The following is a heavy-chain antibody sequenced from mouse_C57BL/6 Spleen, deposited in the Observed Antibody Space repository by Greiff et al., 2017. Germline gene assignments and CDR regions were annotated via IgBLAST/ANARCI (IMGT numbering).Heavy chain of an antibody. J-gene: IGHJ4*01. V-gene: IGHV8-8*01. Sequence: HVTLKVSGPGILQPSQTLSLTCSFSGFSLSTFGMGVGWIRQPSGKGLEWLAHIWWDDDKYYNPALKSRLTISKDTSKNQVFLKIANVDTADTATYYCARIEDYYGSRPYAMDYWGQGTSVTVSS. D-gene: IGHD1-1*01. CDR1: GFSLSTFGMG. CDR2: IWWDDDK. CDR3: ARIEDYYGSRPYAMDY.